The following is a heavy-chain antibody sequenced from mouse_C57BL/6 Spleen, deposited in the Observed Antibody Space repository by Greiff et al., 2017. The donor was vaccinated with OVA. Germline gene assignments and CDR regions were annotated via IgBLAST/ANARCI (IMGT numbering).Heavy chain of an antibody. CDR3: AREGSRYFDY. D-gene: IGHD1-1*01. CDR1: GYTFTSYW. Sequence: VQLQQPGAELVKPGASVKLSCKASGYTFTSYWMQWVKQRPGQGLEWIGEIDPSDSYTNYNQKFKGKATLTVDTSSSTAYMQLSSLTSEDSAVYYCAREGSRYFDYWGQGTTLTVSS. V-gene: IGHV1-50*01. J-gene: IGHJ2*01. CDR2: IDPSDSYT.